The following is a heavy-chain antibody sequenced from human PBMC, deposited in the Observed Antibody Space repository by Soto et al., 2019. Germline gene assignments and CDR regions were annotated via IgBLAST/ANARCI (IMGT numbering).Heavy chain of an antibody. CDR3: ARGRTAIATRWLDY. J-gene: IGHJ4*02. CDR1: GGSFSDSY. D-gene: IGHD2-15*01. Sequence: PSETLSLTCAVFGGSFSDSYWSWIRQSPEKGLEWIGEITNSGSTYYNPSLKSRVTISGDTSKNQFSLEVRSVTAADTAVYFCARGRTAIATRWLDYWGQGTLVTVSS. V-gene: IGHV4-34*01. CDR2: ITNSGST.